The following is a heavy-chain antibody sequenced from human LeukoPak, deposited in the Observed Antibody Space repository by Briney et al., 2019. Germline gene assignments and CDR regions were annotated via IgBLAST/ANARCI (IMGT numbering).Heavy chain of an antibody. Sequence: GESLKISCKGSGYRFTSYWIGWVRQMPGKGLEWMWIIYPGDSDTRYSPSFQGQVTISADKSISTAYLQWSSLKASDTAMYYCARLLGLGYYYGSGDFDYWGQGTLVTVSS. CDR3: ARLLGLGYYYGSGDFDY. V-gene: IGHV5-51*01. CDR1: GYRFTSYW. D-gene: IGHD3-10*01. J-gene: IGHJ4*02. CDR2: IYPGDSDT.